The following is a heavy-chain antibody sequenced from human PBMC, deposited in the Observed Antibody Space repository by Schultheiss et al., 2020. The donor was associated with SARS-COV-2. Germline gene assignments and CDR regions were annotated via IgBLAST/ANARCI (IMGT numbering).Heavy chain of an antibody. Sequence: GGSLRLSCAASGFSFSSFEMNWVRQAPGKGLEWVAYISSSSSYIYYADSVKGRFTISRDNAKNSLYLQMNSLRAEDTALYYCTTDQEDMVRGVHDYWGQGTLVTVSS. D-gene: IGHD3-10*01. J-gene: IGHJ4*02. CDR1: GFSFSSFE. CDR3: TTDQEDMVRGVHDY. CDR2: ISSSSSYI. V-gene: IGHV3-21*05.